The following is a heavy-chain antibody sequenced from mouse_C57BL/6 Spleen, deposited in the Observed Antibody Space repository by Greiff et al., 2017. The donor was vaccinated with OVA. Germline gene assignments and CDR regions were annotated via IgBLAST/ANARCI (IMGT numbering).Heavy chain of an antibody. CDR3: ASEGRGLNFDD. J-gene: IGHJ2*01. V-gene: IGHV1-64*01. D-gene: IGHD3-3*01. CDR1: GYTFTSYW. CDR2: IHPTSGST. Sequence: QVQLQQPGAELVKPGASVKLSCKASGYTFTSYWMHWVKQRPGQGLEWIGMIHPTSGSTNYNEKFKSKATLTVDTSSSTAYMQLSSLTSEDSAVYYCASEGRGLNFDDWGKGTTLTVSS.